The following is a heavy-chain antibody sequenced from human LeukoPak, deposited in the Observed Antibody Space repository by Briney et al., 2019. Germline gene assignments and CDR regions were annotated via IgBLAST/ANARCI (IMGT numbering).Heavy chain of an antibody. J-gene: IGHJ6*03. V-gene: IGHV3-23*01. CDR3: AKPTVVKGERYYYHYYMDV. Sequence: PGGTLRLSCAASGFTFSNYGMSWVRQAPGKGLEWVSSISYTGGNTFYADSVKGRFTISRDNSKNTLFLQMNSLRAEDTAVYYCAKPTVVKGERYYYHYYMDVWGKGTTVTITS. D-gene: IGHD4-23*01. CDR2: ISYTGGNT. CDR1: GFTFSNYG.